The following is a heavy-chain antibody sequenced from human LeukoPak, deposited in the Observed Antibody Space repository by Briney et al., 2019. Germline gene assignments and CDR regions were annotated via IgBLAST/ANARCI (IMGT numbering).Heavy chain of an antibody. J-gene: IGHJ6*02. V-gene: IGHV1-18*01. Sequence: SVKVSCKASGYTFTSYGISWVRQAPGQGLELMGWISAYNGNTNYAQKLQGRVTMTTDTSTSTAYMELRSLRSDDAAVYYCGSSSDYYGMDVWGQGTTVTVSS. CDR3: GSSSDYYGMDV. CDR2: ISAYNGNT. CDR1: GYTFTSYG. D-gene: IGHD6-6*01.